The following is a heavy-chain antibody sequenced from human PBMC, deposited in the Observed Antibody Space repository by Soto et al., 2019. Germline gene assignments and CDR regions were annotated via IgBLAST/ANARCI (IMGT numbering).Heavy chain of an antibody. D-gene: IGHD2-2*01. CDR1: GGSFSGYY. CDR2: INHSGST. CDR3: ARGSGIVVVPAAFNPQFDP. Sequence: QVQLQQWGAGLLKPSETLSLTCAVYGGSFSGYYWSWIRQPPGKGLEWIGEINHSGSTNYNPSLKSRVTISVDTSKNQFSLKLSSVTAADTAVYYCARGSGIVVVPAAFNPQFDPWGQGTLVTVSS. V-gene: IGHV4-34*01. J-gene: IGHJ5*02.